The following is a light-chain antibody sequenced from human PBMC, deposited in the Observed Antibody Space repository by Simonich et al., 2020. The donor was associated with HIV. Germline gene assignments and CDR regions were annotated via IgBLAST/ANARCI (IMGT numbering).Light chain of an antibody. J-gene: IGKJ1*01. CDR3: QQYYSTPT. Sequence: DIVMTQSPDSLAVSLGERATINCKSNQSVLYSSNNKNYLAWYQQKPGQPPKLLIYWASTRESGVPDRLSGSGSGTDFTLTISSLQAEDVAVYYCQQYYSTPTFGQGTKVEIK. CDR1: QSVLYSSNNKNY. CDR2: WAS. V-gene: IGKV4-1*01.